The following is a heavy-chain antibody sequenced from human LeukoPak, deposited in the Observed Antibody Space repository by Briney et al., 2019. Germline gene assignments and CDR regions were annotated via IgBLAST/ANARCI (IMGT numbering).Heavy chain of an antibody. CDR2: IKQDGSGK. V-gene: IGHV3-7*01. J-gene: IGHJ6*03. CDR3: ARAGENDYYFYYMDV. Sequence: GGSLRLSCVGSGFTFSSYWMSWVRQAPGKGLEWAANIKQDGSGKSYVDSVRGRFTISRDNAKNSLYLQVNSLRAEDAAVYYCARAGENDYYFYYMDVWGKGTTVTASS. D-gene: IGHD3-16*01. CDR1: GFTFSSYW.